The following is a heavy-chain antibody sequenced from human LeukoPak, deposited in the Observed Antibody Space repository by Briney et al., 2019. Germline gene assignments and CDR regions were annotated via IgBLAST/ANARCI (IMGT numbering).Heavy chain of an antibody. V-gene: IGHV3-7*03. CDR3: ARAVAAAGSY. CDR1: GFSISSYW. CDR2: IKQDGSEK. J-gene: IGHJ4*02. D-gene: IGHD6-13*01. Sequence: PGGSLRLSCAASGFSISSYWMSWVRRAPGKGLEWVANIKQDGSEKYYVDSVKGRFTISRDNAKNSLYLQMNSLKAEDTAVYYCARAVAAAGSYWGQGTPVTVSS.